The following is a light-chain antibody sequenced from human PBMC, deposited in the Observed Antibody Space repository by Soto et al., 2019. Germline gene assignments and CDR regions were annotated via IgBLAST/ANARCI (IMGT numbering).Light chain of an antibody. Sequence: PGERVTLSRRASQSVSSSYLTCHQQKPGQAPRLLIYGASTRATGIPARCSGSGSRTVFTLTISRLEPEYVAVYYRQQYGSSPLTFGQGTKVDIK. CDR3: QQYGSSPLT. J-gene: IGKJ1*01. CDR2: GAS. CDR1: QSVSSSY. V-gene: IGKV3-20*01.